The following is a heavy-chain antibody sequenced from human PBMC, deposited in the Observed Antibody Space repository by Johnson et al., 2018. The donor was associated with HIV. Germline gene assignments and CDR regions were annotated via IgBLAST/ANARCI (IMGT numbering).Heavy chain of an antibody. CDR3: AKDTRMTTVTPGALNI. J-gene: IGHJ3*02. Sequence: VQLVESGGVVVQPGGSLRLSCAASGFTFDDYAMHWVRQAPGKGLEWVSVISWDGGSTYYADYVKGRFTISRDNSKNSLYLQMNSLRVEDTALYYCAKDTRMTTVTPGALNIWGQGTMVTVSS. V-gene: IGHV3-43D*03. CDR2: ISWDGGST. D-gene: IGHD4-11*01. CDR1: GFTFDDYA.